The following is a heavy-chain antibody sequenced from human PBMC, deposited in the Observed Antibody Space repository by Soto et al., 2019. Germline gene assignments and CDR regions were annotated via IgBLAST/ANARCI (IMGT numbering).Heavy chain of an antibody. CDR3: VRDGTKTLRDWFDP. Sequence: ETLSLTCTVSGASISGFYWSWIRKSAGKGLEWIGRIYATGATDYNPSLKSRVMMSVDTSKKQFSLKLRSVTAADTAVYYCVRDGTKTLRDWFDPWGQGISVTVSS. CDR1: GASISGFY. D-gene: IGHD1-1*01. V-gene: IGHV4-4*07. CDR2: IYATGAT. J-gene: IGHJ5*02.